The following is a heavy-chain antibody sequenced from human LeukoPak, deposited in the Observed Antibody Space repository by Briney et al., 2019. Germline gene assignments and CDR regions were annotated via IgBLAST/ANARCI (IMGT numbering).Heavy chain of an antibody. D-gene: IGHD3-9*01. V-gene: IGHV1-46*01. CDR2: INPGSGAT. Sequence: GASVKVSCKASGYTFTRHYMNWVRQAPGQGLEWMGKINPGSGATGYAQKFQGRVTMTTDTSTSTAYMELRSLRSDDTAVYYCARGKEYDILTGYPLAYWGQGTLVTVSS. J-gene: IGHJ4*02. CDR1: GYTFTRHY. CDR3: ARGKEYDILTGYPLAY.